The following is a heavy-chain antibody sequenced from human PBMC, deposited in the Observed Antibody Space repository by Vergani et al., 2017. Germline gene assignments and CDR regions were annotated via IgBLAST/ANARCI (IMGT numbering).Heavy chain of an antibody. V-gene: IGHV4-61*01. J-gene: IGHJ4*02. CDR2: IYYSGST. D-gene: IGHD3-3*01. CDR1: GGSVSSGSYY. CDR3: GRADLGHYDFWSGYYLMGGYDY. Sequence: QVQLQESGPGLVKPSETLSLTCTVSGGSVSSGSYYWSWIRQPPGTGLEWIGYIYYSGSTNYNLSLKSRVTISVDTSKNQFSLRLSSVTAADTAVYYCGRADLGHYDFWSGYYLMGGYDYWGQGTLVTVSS.